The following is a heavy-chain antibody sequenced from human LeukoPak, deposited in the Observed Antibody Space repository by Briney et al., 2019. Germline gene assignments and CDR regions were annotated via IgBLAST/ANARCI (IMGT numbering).Heavy chain of an antibody. CDR2: IYYSGST. CDR3: ARDSVVRGVSSYYMDV. V-gene: IGHV4-39*07. Sequence: PSETLSLTCTVSGGSISSSSYYWGWIRQPPGKGLEWIGSIYYSGSTYYNPSLKSRVTISVDTSKDQFSLKLSSVTAADTAVYYCARDSVVRGVSSYYMDVWGKGTTVTVSS. CDR1: GGSISSSSYY. J-gene: IGHJ6*03. D-gene: IGHD3-10*01.